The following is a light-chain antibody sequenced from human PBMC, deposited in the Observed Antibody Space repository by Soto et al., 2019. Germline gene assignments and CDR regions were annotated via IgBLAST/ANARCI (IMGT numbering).Light chain of an antibody. V-gene: IGLV2-8*01. CDR2: EVN. J-gene: IGLJ1*01. CDR1: SSDVGGYNY. CDR3: SSYAGSSNV. Sequence: GLTQPPSASGSPGQSVTISCTGTSSDVGGYNYVSWYQQHPGKAPKLMIYEVNKRPSGVPDRFSGSKSGNTASLTVSGLQAEDEADYYCSSYAGSSNVFGTGTKVTVL.